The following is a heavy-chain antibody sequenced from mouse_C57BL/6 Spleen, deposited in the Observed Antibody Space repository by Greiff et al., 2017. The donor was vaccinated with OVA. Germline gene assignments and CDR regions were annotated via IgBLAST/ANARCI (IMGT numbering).Heavy chain of an antibody. V-gene: IGHV1-55*01. D-gene: IGHD2-4*01. CDR3: ARKDDYPLFAY. J-gene: IGHJ3*01. CDR1: GYTFTSYW. CDR2: IYPGSGST. Sequence: QVQLQQPGAELVKPGASVKMSCKASGYTFTSYWITWVKPRPGQGLEWIGDIYPGSGSTNYNEKFKSKATLTVDTSASTAYMQLSSLTSEDSAVYYCARKDDYPLFAYWGQGTLVTVSA.